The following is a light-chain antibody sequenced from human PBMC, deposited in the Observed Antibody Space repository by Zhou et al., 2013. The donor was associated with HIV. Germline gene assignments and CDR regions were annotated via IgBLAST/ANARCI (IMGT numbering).Light chain of an antibody. V-gene: IGKV3-11*01. CDR2: DAS. CDR1: QSVSSY. Sequence: EIVLTQSPATLSLSPGERATLSCRASQSVSSYLAWYQQKPGQAPRLLIYDASNRATGIPARFSGSGSGTDFTLTISSLEPEDFAVYYCQQRSNWSFGQGHDWR. J-gene: IGKJ5*01. CDR3: QQRSNWS.